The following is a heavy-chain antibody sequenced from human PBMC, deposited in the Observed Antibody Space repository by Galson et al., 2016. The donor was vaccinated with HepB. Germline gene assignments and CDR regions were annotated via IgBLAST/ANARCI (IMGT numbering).Heavy chain of an antibody. J-gene: IGHJ6*02. CDR2: VSTASSTK. V-gene: IGHV3-48*02. D-gene: IGHD5-24*01. CDR3: ARGAVRDDYTWWVYYYGMDV. CDR1: GFTFSDYN. Sequence: SLRLSCAASGFTFSDYNMNWVRQAPGMGLEWISYVSTASSTKYYAASVTGRFTISRDNAKKLLYLQMNSLRDDDTAVYYCARGAVRDDYTWWVYYYGMDVWGQGTTVTVSS.